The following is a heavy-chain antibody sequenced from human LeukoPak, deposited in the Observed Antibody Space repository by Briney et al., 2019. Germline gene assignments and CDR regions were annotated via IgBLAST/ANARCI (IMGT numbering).Heavy chain of an antibody. CDR3: AREGITMVRGTNYYYYYYGMDV. J-gene: IGHJ6*04. Sequence: GASVKVSCKASGYTFTSYYMHWVRQAPGQGLEWMGIINPSGGSTSYAQKFQGRVTMTRDTSTSTVYMELSSLRSEDTAVYYCAREGITMVRGTNYYYYYYGMDVWGKGTTVTVSS. CDR1: GYTFTSYY. V-gene: IGHV1-46*01. D-gene: IGHD3-10*01. CDR2: INPSGGST.